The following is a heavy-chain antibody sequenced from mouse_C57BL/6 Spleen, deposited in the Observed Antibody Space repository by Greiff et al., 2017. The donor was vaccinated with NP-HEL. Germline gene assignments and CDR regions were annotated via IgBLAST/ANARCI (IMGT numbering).Heavy chain of an antibody. CDR2: IRNKANNHAT. J-gene: IGHJ1*01. Sequence: EVKLVESGGGLVQPGGSMKLSCAASGFTFSDAWMDWVRQSPEKGLEWVAEIRNKANNHATYYAESVKGRFTISRDDSKSSVYLQMNSLRAEDTGIYYCTRGVSLLSYCYFDVWGPGTTVTVSS. V-gene: IGHV6-6*01. D-gene: IGHD2-10*01. CDR1: GFTFSDAW. CDR3: TRGVSLLSYCYFDV.